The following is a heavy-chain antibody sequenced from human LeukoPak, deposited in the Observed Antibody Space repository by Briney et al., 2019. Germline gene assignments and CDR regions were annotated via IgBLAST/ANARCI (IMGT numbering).Heavy chain of an antibody. Sequence: GGSLRLSCAASGFIFSSYGMHWVRQAPGKGLEWVAFTRYDGSNKYYADSVKGRFTISRDNSKNTLYLQMNSLRAEDTAVYHSAKDRSGSYSQGLDYWGQGTLVTVSS. CDR2: TRYDGSNK. D-gene: IGHD1-26*01. J-gene: IGHJ4*02. CDR3: AKDRSGSYSQGLDY. V-gene: IGHV3-30*02. CDR1: GFIFSSYG.